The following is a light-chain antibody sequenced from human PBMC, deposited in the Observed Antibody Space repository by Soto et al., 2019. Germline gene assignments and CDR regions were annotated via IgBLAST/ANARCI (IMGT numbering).Light chain of an antibody. J-gene: IGKJ5*01. CDR1: QGVGDT. CDR3: QFYGSSLIT. CDR2: DTS. V-gene: IGKV3-20*01. Sequence: EIVLTQSPATLSLSPGERATPSCRASQGVGDTLSWYQHKPGQTPRLLIYDTSTRATGVPDRFSGSGSGTDFTLTISRLEPEDFAIYYCQFYGSSLITFGQGTRLEIK.